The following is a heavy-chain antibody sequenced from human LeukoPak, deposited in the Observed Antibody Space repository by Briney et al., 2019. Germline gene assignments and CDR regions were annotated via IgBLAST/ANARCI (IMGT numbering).Heavy chain of an antibody. CDR2: ISYDGYDK. V-gene: IGHV3-30*04. Sequence: GRSLRLSCAASGFTFSNYAIHWVRQAPGKGLEWVSVISYDGYDKYYADSVKGRFTISRDNSKNTLYLQMNSLRAEDTAVYYCARGADSGYSSDNWGQGTLVSVSS. CDR1: GFTFSNYA. J-gene: IGHJ4*02. D-gene: IGHD3-9*01. CDR3: ARGADSGYSSDN.